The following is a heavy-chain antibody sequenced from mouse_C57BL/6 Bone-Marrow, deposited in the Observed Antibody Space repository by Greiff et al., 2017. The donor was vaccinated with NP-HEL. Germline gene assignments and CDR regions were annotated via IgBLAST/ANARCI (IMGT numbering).Heavy chain of an antibody. D-gene: IGHD1-1*01. J-gene: IGHJ3*01. CDR3: ARRDYYYYGSSYVGFAY. CDR2: IYPRSGNT. Sequence: VQLQQSGAELARPGASVKLSCKASGYTFTSYGISWVKQRTGQGLEWIGEIYPRSGNTYYNEKFKGKATLTADKSSSTAYMELRSLTSEDSAVYFCARRDYYYYGSSYVGFAYWGQGTLVTVSA. V-gene: IGHV1-81*01. CDR1: GYTFTSYG.